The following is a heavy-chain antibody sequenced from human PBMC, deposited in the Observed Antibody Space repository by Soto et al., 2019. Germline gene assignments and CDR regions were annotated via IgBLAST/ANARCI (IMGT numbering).Heavy chain of an antibody. V-gene: IGHV4-61*01. J-gene: IGHJ4*02. CDR2: IYYSGST. CDR1: GGSVSSGSYY. D-gene: IGHD6-19*01. Sequence: QVQLQESGPGLVKPSETLSLTCTVSGGSVSSGSYYWSWIRQPPGKGLEWIGYIYYSGSTNYNPSLKRRVTISVDTSKIQFSLKLNSVTAADTAVYYCASYSSGWYDVSYWGQGTLVTVSS. CDR3: ASYSSGWYDVSY.